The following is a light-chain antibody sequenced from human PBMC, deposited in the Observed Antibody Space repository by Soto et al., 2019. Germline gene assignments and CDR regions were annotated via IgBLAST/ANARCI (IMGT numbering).Light chain of an antibody. CDR3: SSYTSTMTNV. CDR2: DVV. J-gene: IGLJ1*01. V-gene: IGLV2-14*03. Sequence: QSVLTQPASVSGSPGEWITISCHGTSSDVGGFNSVSWYQLRPGTAPKLILYDVVDRPSGVSYRFSGSKSGNTASLTISGLQAADEADYFCSSYTSTMTNVFGSGTKVTVL. CDR1: SSDVGGFNS.